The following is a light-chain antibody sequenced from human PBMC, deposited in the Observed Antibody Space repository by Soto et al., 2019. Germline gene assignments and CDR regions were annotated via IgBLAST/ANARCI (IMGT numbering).Light chain of an antibody. Sequence: EVVLTQSPATLSLSPGDRGTLSCRASQSVFGYLAWYQHKPGQAPRLLIYDAYKRATGVPARFSGSGSETDFTLIISSLEPEDFAVYYCQQRSDSPPLTFGGGTKVEIK. CDR3: QQRSDSPPLT. V-gene: IGKV3-11*01. CDR2: DAY. CDR1: QSVFGY. J-gene: IGKJ4*01.